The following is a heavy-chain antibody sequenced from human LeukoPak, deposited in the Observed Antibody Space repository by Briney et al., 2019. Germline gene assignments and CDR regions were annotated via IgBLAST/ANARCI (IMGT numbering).Heavy chain of an antibody. J-gene: IGHJ4*02. D-gene: IGHD6-19*01. CDR2: IYDDGSRT. V-gene: IGHV3-74*01. CDR3: ARGHSSGYYTDY. CDR1: GFTFSSHW. Sequence: GGSLRLSCAVSGFTFSSHWMHWVRQAPGKGLVWVSRIYDDGSRTNYADSVKGRLTISRDNAKNTLYLQVNSLRAEDTAVYYCARGHSSGYYTDYWGQGILVTVS.